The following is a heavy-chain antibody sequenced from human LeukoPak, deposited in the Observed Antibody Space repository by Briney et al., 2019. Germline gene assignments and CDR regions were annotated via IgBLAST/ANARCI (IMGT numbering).Heavy chain of an antibody. CDR1: GFIFSNRF. CDR3: AEDHLVQGYYDSSGYYSSY. J-gene: IGHJ4*02. CDR2: ISADGSTA. D-gene: IGHD3-22*01. Sequence: GGSLRLSCAASGFIFSNRFMSWVRQAPGKGLEWVSTISADGSTAYYADSMKGRLTISRDNSRNTLFLQMSSLRVEDTAVYYCAEDHLVQGYYDSSGYYSSYWGQGTLVTVSS. V-gene: IGHV3-23*01.